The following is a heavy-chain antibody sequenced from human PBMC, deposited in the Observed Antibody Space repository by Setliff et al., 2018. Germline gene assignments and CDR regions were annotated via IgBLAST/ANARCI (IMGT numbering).Heavy chain of an antibody. CDR1: GYTFTSYD. D-gene: IGHD2-21*02. CDR3: ARLMSEGTVVTPRDYWYFDL. CDR2: MNPNSGNT. V-gene: IGHV1-8*01. Sequence: EASVKVSCKASGYTFTSYDINWVRQATGQGLEWMGWMNPNSGNTGYAQKFQGRVTMTRNTSISTAYMELSSLRSEDTAVYYCARLMSEGTVVTPRDYWYFDLWGRGTLVTVSS. J-gene: IGHJ2*01.